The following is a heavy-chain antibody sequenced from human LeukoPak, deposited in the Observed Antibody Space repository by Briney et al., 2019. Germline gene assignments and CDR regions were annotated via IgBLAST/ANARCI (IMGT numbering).Heavy chain of an antibody. CDR2: IYTSGST. Sequence: SETLSLTCTVSGGSISSYYWSWIRQPAGKGLEWIGRIYTSGSTNYNPSLKSRVTMSVDTSNNQFSLKLSSVTAADTAVYYCARAPPGIAAAGLGFDYWGQGTLVTVSS. D-gene: IGHD6-13*01. CDR3: ARAPPGIAAAGLGFDY. J-gene: IGHJ4*02. V-gene: IGHV4-4*07. CDR1: GGSISSYY.